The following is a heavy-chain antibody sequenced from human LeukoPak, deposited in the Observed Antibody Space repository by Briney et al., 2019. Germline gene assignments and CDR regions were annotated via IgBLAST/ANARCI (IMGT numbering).Heavy chain of an antibody. J-gene: IGHJ3*02. CDR1: GFTFINYY. CDR2: INPSGGGT. CDR3: ARGRYYDSSGSDDAFDI. V-gene: IGHV1-46*01. D-gene: IGHD3-22*01. Sequence: GASVKVSCKASGFTFINYYLHWVRQAPGQGLEWMGIINPSGGGTSYAQKFQGRVTMTRDMSTSSVYMELRSLRSEDTALYYCARGRYYDSSGSDDAFDIWGQGTMVTVSS.